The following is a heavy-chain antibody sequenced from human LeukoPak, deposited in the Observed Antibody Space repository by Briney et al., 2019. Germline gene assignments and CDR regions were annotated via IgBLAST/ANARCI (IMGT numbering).Heavy chain of an antibody. J-gene: IGHJ6*02. Sequence: ASVKASCKASGYTFTSYGISWVRQAPGQGLEWMGWISAYNGNTNYAQKLQGRVTMTTDTSTSTAYMELRSLRSDDTAVYYCARDFWFREFEVIVDVWGQGTTVTVSS. CDR2: ISAYNGNT. V-gene: IGHV1-18*01. CDR1: GYTFTSYG. D-gene: IGHD3-10*01. CDR3: ARDFWFREFEVIVDV.